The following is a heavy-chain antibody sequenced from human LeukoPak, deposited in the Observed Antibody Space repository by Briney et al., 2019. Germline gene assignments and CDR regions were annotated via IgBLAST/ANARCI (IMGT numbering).Heavy chain of an antibody. CDR2: TRSKANSYAT. J-gene: IGHJ4*02. CDR1: GFTFSGSA. V-gene: IGHV3-73*01. D-gene: IGHD6-19*01. CDR3: TRHAERYSSGWDTFDY. Sequence: GGSLRLSCAASGFTFSGSAMHWVRQASGKGLEWFGRTRSKANSYATAYAASVKGRFTISRDDSKNTAYLQMNSLKTEDTAVYYCTRHAERYSSGWDTFDYWGQGTLVTVSS.